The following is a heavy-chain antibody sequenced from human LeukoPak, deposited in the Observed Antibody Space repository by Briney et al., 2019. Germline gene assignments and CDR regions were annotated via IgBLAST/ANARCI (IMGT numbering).Heavy chain of an antibody. V-gene: IGHV3-23*01. D-gene: IGHD3-22*01. J-gene: IGHJ4*02. Sequence: PGGSLILSCAVSGFTFSSHAMSWVRQAPGKGLEWLSGISSSGDATSHADSVRGRFSISRDNSRNTLYLQINSLRVEDTAAYYCATRNYYDSRGYYYYYFDFWGQGTLVTVSS. CDR3: ATRNYYDSRGYYYYYFDF. CDR2: ISSSGDAT. CDR1: GFTFSSHA.